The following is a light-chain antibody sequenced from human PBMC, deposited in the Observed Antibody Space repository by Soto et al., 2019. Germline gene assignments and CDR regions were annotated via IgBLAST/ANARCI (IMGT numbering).Light chain of an antibody. CDR3: QQLNSHPLT. J-gene: IGKJ4*01. V-gene: IGKV1-9*01. Sequence: DIQLTQSPSFLSASVGDRVTITCRASQGISTYLAWYQQKPGKAPSLLIYAASTLQGGVPSRFSGSGSGTEFTLTITSLQPEDFATYYCQQLNSHPLTFGGGTKVEIK. CDR1: QGISTY. CDR2: AAS.